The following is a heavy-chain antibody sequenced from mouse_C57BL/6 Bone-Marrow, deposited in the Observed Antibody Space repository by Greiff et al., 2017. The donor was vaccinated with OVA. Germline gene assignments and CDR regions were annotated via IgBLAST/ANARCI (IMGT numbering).Heavy chain of an antibody. CDR3: ARGVLRYLFDY. Sequence: VKLMESGAELVRPGTSVKVSCKASGYAFTNYLIEWVKQRPGQGLEWIGVINPGSGGTNYNEKFKGKATLTADKSSSTAYMQLSSLTSEDSAVYVCARGVLRYLFDYWGQGTTLTVSS. CDR2: INPGSGGT. D-gene: IGHD1-1*01. V-gene: IGHV1-54*01. CDR1: GYAFTNYL. J-gene: IGHJ2*01.